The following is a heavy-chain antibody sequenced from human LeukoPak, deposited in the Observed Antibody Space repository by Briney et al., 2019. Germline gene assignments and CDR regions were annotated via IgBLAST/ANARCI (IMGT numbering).Heavy chain of an antibody. CDR2: IDPSDSYT. J-gene: IGHJ3*02. CDR1: GYNFTNYW. CDR3: ARRRKATVTTYDAFDI. V-gene: IGHV5-10-1*01. Sequence: GESLKISCKGSGYNFTNYWISWVRQMPGKGLEWMGRIDPSDSYTNYSPSFQGHVTISADKSISTAYLQWSSLKASDTAMYYCARRRKATVTTYDAFDIWGQGTMVTVSS. D-gene: IGHD4-17*01.